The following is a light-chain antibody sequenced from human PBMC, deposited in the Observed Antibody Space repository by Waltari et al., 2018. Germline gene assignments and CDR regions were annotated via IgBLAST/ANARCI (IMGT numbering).Light chain of an antibody. CDR1: ESVLYSSNNKNY. J-gene: IGKJ2*01. CDR3: QQYFSTPYT. V-gene: IGKV4-1*01. Sequence: DIVMTQSPDSMAVSLGGRDTISCKSRESVLYSSNNKNYLTWYQQKPGQPPKLLIYWASTRESGVPDRFSGSGSGTDFTLTISSLQAEDVAVYFCQQYFSTPYTFGQGTKLEIK. CDR2: WAS.